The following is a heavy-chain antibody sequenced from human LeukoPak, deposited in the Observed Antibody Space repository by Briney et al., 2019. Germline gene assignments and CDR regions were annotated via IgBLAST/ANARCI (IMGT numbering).Heavy chain of an antibody. D-gene: IGHD6-19*01. CDR3: AKSPRGSSGWYPTVFDY. Sequence: GGSLRLSCAASGFTFSSYAMSWVRQAPGKGLEWVSAISGSGGSTYYADSVKGRFTISRDNSKNTLYLQMNSLRAEDTAVYYCAKSPRGSSGWYPTVFDYWGQGTLVTVSS. CDR2: ISGSGGST. CDR1: GFTFSSYA. J-gene: IGHJ4*02. V-gene: IGHV3-23*01.